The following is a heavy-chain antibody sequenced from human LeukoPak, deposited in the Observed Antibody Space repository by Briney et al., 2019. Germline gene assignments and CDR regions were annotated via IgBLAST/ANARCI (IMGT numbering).Heavy chain of an antibody. Sequence: PGGSLRLSCAASGFTFSSYSMNWVRQAPGKGLEWVSYISSSSSTIYYADSVKGRFTISRDNAKNSLYLQMNSLRAEDTAVYYCARLPQDIVADWGQGTLVTVSS. V-gene: IGHV3-48*04. J-gene: IGHJ4*02. CDR2: ISSSSSTI. CDR3: ARLPQDIVAD. D-gene: IGHD5-12*01. CDR1: GFTFSSYS.